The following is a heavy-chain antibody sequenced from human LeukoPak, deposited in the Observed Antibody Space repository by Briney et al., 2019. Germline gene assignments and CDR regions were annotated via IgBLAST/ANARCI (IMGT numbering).Heavy chain of an antibody. J-gene: IGHJ4*02. CDR2: ISDIESI. V-gene: IGHV4-59*08. Sequence: PSETLSLTCTVSGGSISSYYWSWLRQPPGKGLEWIAYISDIESINYNPSLKSRVTISLDTSKNQFSLKLSSVTAADTAVYYCAGHHTRNTVDFWGQGTLVTVSS. CDR3: AGHHTRNTVDF. D-gene: IGHD2/OR15-2a*01. CDR1: GGSISSYY.